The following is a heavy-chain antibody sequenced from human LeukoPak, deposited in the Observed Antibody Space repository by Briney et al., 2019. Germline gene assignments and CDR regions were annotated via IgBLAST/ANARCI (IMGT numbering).Heavy chain of an antibody. J-gene: IGHJ4*02. Sequence: GAAVKVSSQASGYTFTGYYIHWLRQAPAQGLEWMGWIDPISGGTNYAQKFQDTITMTRDKSIATAYMEVRRLNSDDTAVYYCARSGFTTGFYLDFWGQGTLVPVSS. D-gene: IGHD1-1*01. CDR1: GYTFTGYY. CDR3: ARSGFTTGFYLDF. V-gene: IGHV1-2*02. CDR2: IDPISGGT.